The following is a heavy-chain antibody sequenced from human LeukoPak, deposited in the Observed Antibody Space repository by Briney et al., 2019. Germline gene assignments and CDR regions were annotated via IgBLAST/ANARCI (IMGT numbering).Heavy chain of an antibody. CDR2: INPNSGGT. CDR3: ARRFAATNYYYYYMDV. J-gene: IGHJ6*03. V-gene: IGHV1-2*02. CDR1: GYTFTGYY. Sequence: GASVKVSCKASGYTFTGYYMHWVRRAPGQGLEWMGWINPNSGGTNYAQKFQGRVTMTRDTSISTAYMEPSRLRSDDTAVYYCARRFAATNYYYYYMDVWGKGTTVTVSS. D-gene: IGHD1-26*01.